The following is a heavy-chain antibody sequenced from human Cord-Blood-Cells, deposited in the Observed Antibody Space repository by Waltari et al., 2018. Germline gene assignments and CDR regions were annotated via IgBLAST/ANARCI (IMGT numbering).Heavy chain of an antibody. D-gene: IGHD2-2*02. V-gene: IGHV1-2*02. CDR1: GYTFTGYY. Sequence: QVQLVQSGAEVKKPGASVKVSCKASGYTFTGYYMHWVRQAPGQGLEWMGWINPNSGGTNYAQKFQGRVTMTRDTSISTAYMELSRLRSDDTAVYYCAREYCSSTSCYTWWFDPWGQGTLVTVSS. CDR2: INPNSGGT. J-gene: IGHJ5*02. CDR3: AREYCSSTSCYTWWFDP.